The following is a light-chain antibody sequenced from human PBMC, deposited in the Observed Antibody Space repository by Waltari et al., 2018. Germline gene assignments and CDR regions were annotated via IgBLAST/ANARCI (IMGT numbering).Light chain of an antibody. V-gene: IGKV1-39*01. Sequence: DIEMTKSSPSLSASALDGVSISCRASQHISANFNWYQQKPGKDPNLLISAASSLQSGVPSRFSGSGSGTVCTCTISNLQPEHFATYYWQQSKNAPIPFGGGSTVGI. CDR2: AAS. CDR3: QQSKNAPIP. CDR1: QHISAN. J-gene: IGKJ4*01.